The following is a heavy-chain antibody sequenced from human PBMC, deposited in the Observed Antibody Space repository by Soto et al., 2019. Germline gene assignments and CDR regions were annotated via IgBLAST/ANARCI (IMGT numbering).Heavy chain of an antibody. CDR1: GYTFTSYG. CDR2: ISAYNGNT. D-gene: IGHD3-10*01. V-gene: IGHV1-18*01. CDR3: ARLTDYYGSGSSRNYYYGMDV. Sequence: QVQLVQSGAEVKKPGASVKVSCKASGYTFTSYGISWVRQAPGQGLEWMGWISAYNGNTNYAQKLQGRVTMTTDTSTSTAYMELRSLRSDDTAVYYCARLTDYYGSGSSRNYYYGMDVWGQGTTGTVSS. J-gene: IGHJ6*02.